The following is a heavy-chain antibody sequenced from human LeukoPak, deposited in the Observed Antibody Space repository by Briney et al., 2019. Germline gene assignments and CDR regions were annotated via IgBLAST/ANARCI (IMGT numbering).Heavy chain of an antibody. J-gene: IGHJ5*02. CDR3: ARLNLTGVEGRCWFDA. D-gene: IGHD3-3*01. CDR2: MPYDENVADRGIP. CDR1: GDSISESGWS. V-gene: IGHV4-39*01. Sequence: PSETLSLTCIVSGDSISESGWSWGWIRQPPGKGLEWIGTMPYDENVADRGIPSYNPSLKRRVSISADTSKNQLSLKVNSVTAADTASYYCARLNLTGVEGRCWFDAWGQGILVIVSS.